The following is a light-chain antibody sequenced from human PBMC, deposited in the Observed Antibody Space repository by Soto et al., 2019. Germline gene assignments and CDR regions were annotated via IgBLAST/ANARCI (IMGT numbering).Light chain of an antibody. Sequence: QSALTQPRSVSGPPGQSVSISCSGTSSDVGTYNYVSWYQQHPGKAPKLMIYDVSKRPSGVPDRFSGSKSGNTASLTISGLQAEDEADYYCCSYASSATWVFGGGTKLTVL. J-gene: IGLJ3*02. CDR2: DVS. CDR3: CSYASSATWV. V-gene: IGLV2-11*01. CDR1: SSDVGTYNY.